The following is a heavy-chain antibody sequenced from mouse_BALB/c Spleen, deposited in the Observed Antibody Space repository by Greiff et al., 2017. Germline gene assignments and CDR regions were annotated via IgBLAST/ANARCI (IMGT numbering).Heavy chain of an antibody. CDR1: GYTFTSYT. D-gene: IGHD2-4*01. CDR2: INPSSGYT. Sequence: QVQLKQSAAELARPGASVKMSCKASGYTFTSYTMHWVKQRPGQGLEWIGYINPSSGYTEYNQKFKDKTTLTADKSSSTAYMQLSSLTSEDSAVYYCARSTMITTADYWGQGTTLTVSS. J-gene: IGHJ2*01. V-gene: IGHV1-4*02. CDR3: ARSTMITTADY.